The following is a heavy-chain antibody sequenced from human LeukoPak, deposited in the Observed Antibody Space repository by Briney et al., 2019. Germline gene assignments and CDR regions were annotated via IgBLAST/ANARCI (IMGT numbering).Heavy chain of an antibody. Sequence: GRSLRLSCAASGFTFSSYAMRWVRQAPGKGLEWVAVISYDGSNKYYADSVKGRFTISRDNSKNTLYLQMNSLRAEDTAVYYCARDRDVVVVAATLDYWGQGTLVTVSS. CDR2: ISYDGSNK. V-gene: IGHV3-30-3*01. J-gene: IGHJ4*02. CDR3: ARDRDVVVVAATLDY. D-gene: IGHD2-15*01. CDR1: GFTFSSYA.